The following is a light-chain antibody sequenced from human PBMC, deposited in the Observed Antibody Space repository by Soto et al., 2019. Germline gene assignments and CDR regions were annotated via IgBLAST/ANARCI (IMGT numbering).Light chain of an antibody. CDR1: SSNIGSNN. J-gene: IGLJ2*01. CDR2: SNN. CDR3: AAYDDSVKGVL. Sequence: QSVLTQPPSASGTPGQRVTISCSGSSSNIGSNNVNWYQQLPRTAPKLLICSNNQRPSGVPDRFSGSKSGTSASLAISGLQSEDEADYYCAAYDDSVKGVLFGGGTKLTVL. V-gene: IGLV1-44*01.